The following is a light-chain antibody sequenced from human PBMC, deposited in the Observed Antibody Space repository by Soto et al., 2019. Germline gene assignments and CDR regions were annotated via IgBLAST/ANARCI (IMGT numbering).Light chain of an antibody. CDR3: QQFSIYPLT. CDR2: DAS. J-gene: IGKJ4*01. Sequence: EFVLTQSPGTLSLSPGERATLSCRASQTVRNNYLAWYQQKPGQAPRLLIYDASSRATGIPDRFSGGGSGTDFTLTISRLEPEDCAVYYCQQFSIYPLTFGGGTKVDIK. CDR1: QTVRNNY. V-gene: IGKV3-20*01.